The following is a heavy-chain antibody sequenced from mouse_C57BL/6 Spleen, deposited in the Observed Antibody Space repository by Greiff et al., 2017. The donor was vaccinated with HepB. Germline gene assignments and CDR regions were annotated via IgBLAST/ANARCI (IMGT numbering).Heavy chain of an antibody. Sequence: QVQLQQSGAELVRPGASVTLSCKASGYTFTDYEMHWVKQTPVHGLEWIGAIDPETGGTAYNQKFKGKAILTADKSSSTAYMELRSLTSEDSAVYYCTRGDYGSLDYWGQGTTLTVSS. CDR2: IDPETGGT. J-gene: IGHJ2*01. D-gene: IGHD1-1*01. CDR1: GYTFTDYE. V-gene: IGHV1-15*01. CDR3: TRGDYGSLDY.